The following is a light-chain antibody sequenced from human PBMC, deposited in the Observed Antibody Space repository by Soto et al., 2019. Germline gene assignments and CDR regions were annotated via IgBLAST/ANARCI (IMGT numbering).Light chain of an antibody. CDR3: QQYNSLIT. Sequence: DIQMTQSPSTLSASVGDRVTITCRASQSIGNWLAWYQQKPGKAPKLLIYDASSLESGVPSRFSGSGSGTEFTLTISSLQPDDFATYYCQQYNSLITFGQGTRLEIK. V-gene: IGKV1-5*01. J-gene: IGKJ5*01. CDR2: DAS. CDR1: QSIGNW.